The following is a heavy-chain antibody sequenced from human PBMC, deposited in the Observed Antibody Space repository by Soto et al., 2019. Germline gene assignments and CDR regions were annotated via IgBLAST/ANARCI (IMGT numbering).Heavy chain of an antibody. Sequence: GGSLRLSCAASGFTFSSYGMHWVRQAPGKGLVWVSRINSDGSRTTYADSVKGRFTISRDNAKNMLHLQMNSLRAEDTAVYYCARALTYYYDIDYWGQGTLVTSPQ. J-gene: IGHJ4*02. V-gene: IGHV3-74*01. D-gene: IGHD3-22*01. CDR2: INSDGSRT. CDR3: ARALTYYYDIDY. CDR1: GFTFSSYG.